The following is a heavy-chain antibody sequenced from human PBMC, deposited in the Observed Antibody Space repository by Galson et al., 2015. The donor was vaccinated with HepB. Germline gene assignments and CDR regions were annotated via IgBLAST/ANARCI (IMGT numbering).Heavy chain of an antibody. Sequence: SLRLSCAASGFTFTSYWMHWVRQAPGKGLLWVSRINSDGTSTSYVDSVKGRFTISRDNAKNTLYLQMNSLRAEDTAVYYCARGNVGLTDYWGQGTLVTVSS. V-gene: IGHV3-74*01. CDR3: ARGNVGLTDY. D-gene: IGHD1-1*01. CDR2: INSDGTST. J-gene: IGHJ4*02. CDR1: GFTFTSYW.